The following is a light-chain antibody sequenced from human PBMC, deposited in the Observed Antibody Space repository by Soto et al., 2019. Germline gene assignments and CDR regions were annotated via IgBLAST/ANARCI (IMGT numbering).Light chain of an antibody. Sequence: EIVMTQSPATLSVSPGGRATLSCRASQSVSSNLAWYQQKPGQAPRLLIYGASTRATGIPARFSGSGSGTEFTLTISSLQSEVFVVYYCQQYNNWPRTFGQGTKVEIK. CDR1: QSVSSN. J-gene: IGKJ1*01. CDR3: QQYNNWPRT. V-gene: IGKV3-15*01. CDR2: GAS.